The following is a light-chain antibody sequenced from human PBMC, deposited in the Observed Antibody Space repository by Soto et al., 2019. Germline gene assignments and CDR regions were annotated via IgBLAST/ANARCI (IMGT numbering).Light chain of an antibody. CDR2: DVR. V-gene: IGLV2-14*01. CDR3: SSYTSSSTLV. CDR1: SSDVGGYNY. J-gene: IGLJ3*02. Sequence: QSALTQPASVSGSPGQSITISCTGTSSDVGGYNYVSWYQQHPGKAPKLKIYDVRNRPSGVSNRFSGAKSGKPASLTISGRQAEDEADYYCSSYTSSSTLVFGGGSKLTVL.